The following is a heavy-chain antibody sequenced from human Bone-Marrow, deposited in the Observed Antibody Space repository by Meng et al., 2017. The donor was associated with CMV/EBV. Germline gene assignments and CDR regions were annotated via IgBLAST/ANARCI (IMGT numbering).Heavy chain of an antibody. CDR1: GYSISSGYY. V-gene: IGHV4-38-2*02. J-gene: IGHJ5*02. CDR3: ARGGQWLVTNWFDP. D-gene: IGHD6-19*01. CDR2: IYHSGST. Sequence: GSLRLSCTVSGYSISSGYYWGWIRQPPGKGLEWIGSIYHSGSTYYNPSLKSRVTISVDTSKNQFSLKLSPVTAADTAVYYCARGGQWLVTNWFDPWGQGPLVTVSS.